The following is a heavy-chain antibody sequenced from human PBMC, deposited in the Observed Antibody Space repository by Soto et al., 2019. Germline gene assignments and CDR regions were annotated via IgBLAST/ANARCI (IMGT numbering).Heavy chain of an antibody. CDR3: AKNRAAGAAAGTSIFRSADY. D-gene: IGHD6-13*01. V-gene: IGHV3-23*01. CDR2: ISGSGTGI. J-gene: IGHJ4*02. CDR1: GFTFSNYA. Sequence: GALRLSCAASGFTFSNYAMNWVRQAPGKGLEWVSAISGSGTGIDYADSVKGRFTISRDNAKNSLYLQMNSLRAEDTALYYCAKNRAAGAAAGTSIFRSADYWGQGTLVTVSS.